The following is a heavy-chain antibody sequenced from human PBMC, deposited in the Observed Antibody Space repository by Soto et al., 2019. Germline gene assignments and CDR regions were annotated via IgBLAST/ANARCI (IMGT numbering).Heavy chain of an antibody. CDR1: GGSISNYY. V-gene: IGHV4-59*08. CDR2: IYYSGST. J-gene: IGHJ4*02. Sequence: QVQLQESGPGLVKPSETLSLTCIVSGGSISNYYWSWIRQPPGKGLEWIGYIYYSGSTNYNPSLTSRVPISVAPSNNQFSLKLSSVTAADTAVYYCARHRYSYGVYYFDYWGQGTLVTVSS. CDR3: ARHRYSYGVYYFDY. D-gene: IGHD5-18*01.